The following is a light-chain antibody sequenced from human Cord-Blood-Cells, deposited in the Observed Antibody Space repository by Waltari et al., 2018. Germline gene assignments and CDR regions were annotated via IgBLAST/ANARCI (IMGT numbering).Light chain of an antibody. V-gene: IGLV2-11*01. CDR3: CSYAGSYTWV. Sequence: QSALTQPRSEYGSPGQSVTISCTGTSRAVRGDNYLSWYQQHPCQSPNLMIYDVSKRPFAFPYRCFGSTSGNTASLTISGLQAEDEADYYCCSYAGSYTWVFGGGTKLTVL. CDR2: DVS. J-gene: IGLJ3*02. CDR1: SRAVRGDNY.